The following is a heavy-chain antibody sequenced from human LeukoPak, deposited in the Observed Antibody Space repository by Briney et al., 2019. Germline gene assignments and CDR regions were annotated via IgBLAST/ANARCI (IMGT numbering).Heavy chain of an antibody. V-gene: IGHV4-59*01. J-gene: IGHJ4*02. CDR1: GGSISSYY. D-gene: IGHD6-19*01. CDR2: IYYSGST. Sequence: SETLSLTCTVSGGSISSYYWSWIRQPPGKGLEWIGYIYYSGSTNYNPSLKSRVTISVDTSKNQFSLKLSSVTAADTAVYYCARVRISGWYKGGFDYWGQGTLVTVSS. CDR3: ARVRISGWYKGGFDY.